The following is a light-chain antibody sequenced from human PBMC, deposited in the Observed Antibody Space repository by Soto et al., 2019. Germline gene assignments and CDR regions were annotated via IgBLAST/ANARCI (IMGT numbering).Light chain of an antibody. CDR1: QSVSSSY. J-gene: IGKJ5*01. V-gene: IGKV3-20*01. CDR3: QQYGSSPPIT. CDR2: GAS. Sequence: EIVLTQSPGTLSLSPGERSTLSCSSSQSVSSSYLAWYQQKPGQAPRLLIYGASSRATGIPDRFSGSGSGTDFTLTISRLEPEDFAVYYCQQYGSSPPITFGQGT.